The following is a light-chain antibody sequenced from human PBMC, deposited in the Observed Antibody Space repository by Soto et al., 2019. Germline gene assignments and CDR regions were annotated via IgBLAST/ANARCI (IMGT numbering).Light chain of an antibody. CDR3: QSYDSSLKASV. CDR1: SSNIGANYD. V-gene: IGLV1-40*01. J-gene: IGLJ2*01. CDR2: GNS. Sequence: QSVLTQPPSVSGAPGQGVTISCTGGSSNIGANYDVHWYQQLPGTAPKVLIYGNSNRPSGVPDRFSGSKSGTSASLAITGLQPEDEAHYYCQSYDSSLKASVFGGGTKLTVL.